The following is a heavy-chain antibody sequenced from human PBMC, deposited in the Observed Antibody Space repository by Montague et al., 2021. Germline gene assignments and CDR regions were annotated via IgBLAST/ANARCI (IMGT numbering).Heavy chain of an antibody. J-gene: IGHJ4*02. CDR1: GGSISSGGLY. V-gene: IGHV4-31*03. CDR3: ARSGGYCSGGRCDTFDY. Sequence: TLSLTCSVSGGSISSGGLYWSWIRQHPGKGPEWIGSIYDSGSTNYNPSLKSRLTLSRDTPKNQVSLRLTSVTAAETAVYYCARSGGYCSGGRCDTFDYWGQGTLVTVSS. D-gene: IGHD2-15*01. CDR2: IYDSGST.